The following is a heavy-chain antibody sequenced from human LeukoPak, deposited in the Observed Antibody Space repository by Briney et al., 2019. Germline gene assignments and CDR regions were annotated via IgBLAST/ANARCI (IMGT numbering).Heavy chain of an antibody. J-gene: IGHJ6*03. CDR2: IIPVFGTA. Sequence: GASVKVSCKASGGSFSSYAISWVRQAPRQGLEWMGRIIPVFGTANYAQKFQERVTITADTVSNTAYLEVTSLTSDDTALYFCAKQGAARQDYYMDVWGNGTTVTVSS. V-gene: IGHV1-69*06. CDR1: GGSFSSYA. CDR3: AKQGAARQDYYMDV. D-gene: IGHD5-18*01.